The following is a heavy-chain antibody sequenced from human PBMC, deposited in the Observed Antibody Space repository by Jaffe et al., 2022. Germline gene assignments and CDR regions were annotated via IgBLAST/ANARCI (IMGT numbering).Heavy chain of an antibody. J-gene: IGHJ6*03. D-gene: IGHD2-2*01. V-gene: IGHV3-43D*04. CDR1: GFTFDDYA. CDR2: ISWDGGST. CDR3: AKAREGCSSTSCYVDYYYYMDV. Sequence: EVQLVESGGVVVQPGGSLRLSCAASGFTFDDYAMHWVRQAPGKGLEWVSLISWDGGSTYYADSVKGRFTISRDNSKNSLYLQMNSLRAEDTALYYCAKAREGCSSTSCYVDYYYYMDVWGKGTTVTVSS.